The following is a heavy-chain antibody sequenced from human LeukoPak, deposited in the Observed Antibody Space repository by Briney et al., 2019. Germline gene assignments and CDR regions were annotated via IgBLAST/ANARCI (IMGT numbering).Heavy chain of an antibody. CDR2: ISSSGST. CDR3: ARGRVGATDAFDI. Sequence: SETLSLTCTVSGDSISSGDYYWSWIRQPAGKGLEWIGRISSSGSTNYNPSLKSRVTISVDTSKNQFSLKLSSVTAADTAVYYCARGRVGATDAFDIWGQGTMVTVSS. CDR1: GDSISSGDYY. D-gene: IGHD1-26*01. V-gene: IGHV4-61*02. J-gene: IGHJ3*02.